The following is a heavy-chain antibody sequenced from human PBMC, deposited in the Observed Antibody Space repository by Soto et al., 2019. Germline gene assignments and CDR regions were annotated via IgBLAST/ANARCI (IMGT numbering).Heavy chain of an antibody. CDR2: INHSGST. D-gene: IGHD3-10*01. V-gene: IGHV4-34*01. Sequence: SETLSLTCAVYGGSFSGYCWSWIRQPPGKGLEWIGEINHSGSTNYNPSLKSRVTISVDTSKNQFSLKLSSVTAADTAVYYCARGATMVRGVIKPPYFDYWGQGTLVTVSS. J-gene: IGHJ4*02. CDR1: GGSFSGYC. CDR3: ARGATMVRGVIKPPYFDY.